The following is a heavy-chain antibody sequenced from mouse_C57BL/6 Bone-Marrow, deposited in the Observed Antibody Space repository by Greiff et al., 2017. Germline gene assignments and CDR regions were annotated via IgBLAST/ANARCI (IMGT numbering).Heavy chain of an antibody. CDR3: AREQPPFAY. CDR2: IWSGGST. D-gene: IGHD6-1*01. CDR1: GFSLTSYG. V-gene: IGHV2-2*01. J-gene: IGHJ3*01. Sequence: QVQLKESGPGLVQPSQSLSITCTVSGFSLTSYGVHWVRQSPGKGLEWLGVIWSGGSTDYNAAFISRLSISKDNSKSHVFFKMNSLQADDSAINYCAREQPPFAYWGQGTLVTVSA.